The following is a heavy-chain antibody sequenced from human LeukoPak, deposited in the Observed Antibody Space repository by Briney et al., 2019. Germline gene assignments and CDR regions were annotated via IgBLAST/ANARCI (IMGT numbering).Heavy chain of an antibody. CDR1: GFTFSNFA. Sequence: PGGSLRLSSAAPGFTFSNFAMMWVRQAPGTGLQWVSTITGYGATFYADSVRGRFTIFRDTSMNTLFLQMNSLGAEDTAVYYCAKGAAAGKVDWFDPWGHGTLVTVSS. D-gene: IGHD6-13*01. V-gene: IGHV3-23*01. CDR2: ITGYGAT. J-gene: IGHJ5*02. CDR3: AKGAAAGKVDWFDP.